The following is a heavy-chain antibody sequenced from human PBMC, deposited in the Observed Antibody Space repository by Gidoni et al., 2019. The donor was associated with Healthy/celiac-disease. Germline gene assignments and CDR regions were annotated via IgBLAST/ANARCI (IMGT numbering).Heavy chain of an antibody. CDR1: GFPFRDYY. V-gene: IGHV3-11*06. D-gene: IGHD4-17*01. CDR2: ISSSSSYT. Sequence: QVQLVESGGGLVKPGGSLRLSCAASGFPFRDYYMSWIRQAPGKGLEWVSYISSSSSYTNYADSVKGRFTISRDNAKNSLYLQMNSLRAEDTAVYYCARVNHYGDYVPPAFDIWGQGTMVTVSS. J-gene: IGHJ3*02. CDR3: ARVNHYGDYVPPAFDI.